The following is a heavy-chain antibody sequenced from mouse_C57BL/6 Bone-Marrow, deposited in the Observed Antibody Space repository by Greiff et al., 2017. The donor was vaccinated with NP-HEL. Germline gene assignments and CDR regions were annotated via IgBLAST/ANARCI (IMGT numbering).Heavy chain of an antibody. J-gene: IGHJ4*01. Sequence: QVQLQQSGAELMKPGASVKLSCKATGYTFTGYWIEWVKQRPGHGLEWIGEILPGSGSTNYNEKFKGKATFTADTSSNTAYMQLSSLTTEDSAIYYCARKNYSNYVDYYAMDYWGQGTSVTVSS. CDR3: ARKNYSNYVDYYAMDY. V-gene: IGHV1-9*01. CDR2: ILPGSGST. CDR1: GYTFTGYW. D-gene: IGHD2-5*01.